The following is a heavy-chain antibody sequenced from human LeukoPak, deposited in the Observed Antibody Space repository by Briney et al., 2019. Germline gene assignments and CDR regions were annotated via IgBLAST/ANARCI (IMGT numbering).Heavy chain of an antibody. CDR3: AKDRDVLMVYAMVDY. CDR1: GFAFSSYA. Sequence: GGSLRLSCAASGFAFSSYAMSWVRQAPGKGLEWVSAISGSGGSTYYADSVKGRFTISRDNSKNTLYLQMNSLRAEDTAVYYCAKDRDVLMVYAMVDYWGQGTLVTVSS. D-gene: IGHD2-8*01. J-gene: IGHJ4*02. CDR2: ISGSGGST. V-gene: IGHV3-23*01.